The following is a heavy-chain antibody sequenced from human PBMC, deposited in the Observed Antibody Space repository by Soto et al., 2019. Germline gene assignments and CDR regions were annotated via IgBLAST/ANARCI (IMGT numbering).Heavy chain of an antibody. CDR1: GGSISSGDYY. J-gene: IGHJ4*02. Sequence: SETLSLTCTVSGGSISSGDYYWSWIRQPPGKGLEWIGYIYYSGSTYYKPSLKSRVTISVDTSKNQFSLKLSSVTAADTAVYYCARAGSIAARPAFLDYWGQGTLVTVSS. CDR3: ARAGSIAARPAFLDY. V-gene: IGHV4-30-4*01. D-gene: IGHD6-6*01. CDR2: IYYSGST.